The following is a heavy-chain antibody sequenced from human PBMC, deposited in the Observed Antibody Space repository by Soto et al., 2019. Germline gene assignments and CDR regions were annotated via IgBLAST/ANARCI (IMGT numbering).Heavy chain of an antibody. CDR2: ISAYNGNT. CDR1: GYTFTSYG. Sequence: ASVNVSCKASGYTFTSYGISCVRQAPGQGLEWMGWISAYNGNTNYAQKLQGRVTMTTDTSTSTAYMELRSLRSDDTAVYYCARLTSYCGGDWHPMSGMEVWGKGNKVTDST. D-gene: IGHD2-21*02. CDR3: ARLTSYCGGDWHPMSGMEV. V-gene: IGHV1-18*04. J-gene: IGHJ6*04.